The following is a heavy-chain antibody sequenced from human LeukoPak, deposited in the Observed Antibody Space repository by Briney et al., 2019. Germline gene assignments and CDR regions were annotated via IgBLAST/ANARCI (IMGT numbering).Heavy chain of an antibody. V-gene: IGHV4-34*01. Sequence: SETLSLTCAVYGGSFSGYYWSWIRQPPGKGLEWIGEINHSGSTNYNPSLKSRVTISVDTSKNQFSLKLSSVTAADTAVYYCARGGYDFWSGYSGPFDPWGQGILVTVSS. D-gene: IGHD3-3*01. CDR1: GGSFSGYY. CDR2: INHSGST. CDR3: ARGGYDFWSGYSGPFDP. J-gene: IGHJ5*02.